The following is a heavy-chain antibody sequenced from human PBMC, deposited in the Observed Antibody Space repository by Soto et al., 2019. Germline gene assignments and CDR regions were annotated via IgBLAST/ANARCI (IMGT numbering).Heavy chain of an antibody. CDR1: GFTFPSSA. J-gene: IGHJ4*02. CDR2: IVVGNGNT. Sequence: SVNVSCKASGFTFPSSALQWVLLSRGQPLEWIGWIVVGNGNTNYAQKVQERVTITRDMSTSTAYMELSSLRSEDTAVYCFAGYGDYGDYVGYWRQGTLVTGSS. CDR3: AGYGDYGDYVGY. D-gene: IGHD4-17*01. V-gene: IGHV1-58*01.